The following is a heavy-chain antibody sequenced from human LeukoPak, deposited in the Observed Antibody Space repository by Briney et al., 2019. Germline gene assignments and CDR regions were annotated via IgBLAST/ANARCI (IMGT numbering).Heavy chain of an antibody. CDR1: GGSFSGYY. CDR3: ARHLQWLSGSNWFDP. D-gene: IGHD3-3*01. V-gene: IGHV4-34*01. Sequence: PSETLSLTCAVYGGSFSGYYWSWIRQPPGKGLEWIGEINHSGSTNYNPSLKSRVTISVDTSKNQFSLKLSSVTATDTAVYYCARHLQWLSGSNWFDPWGQGTPVTVSS. CDR2: INHSGST. J-gene: IGHJ5*02.